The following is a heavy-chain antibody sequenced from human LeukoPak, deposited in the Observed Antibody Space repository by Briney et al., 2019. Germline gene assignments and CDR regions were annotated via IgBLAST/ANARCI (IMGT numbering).Heavy chain of an antibody. D-gene: IGHD3-10*01. Sequence: PMASVKVSCKASGGTFSSYPISWVRQAPGQGLEWMGGITPIFGTPNYAQKFQGRVTITADESTSTAYMELSSLRSEDTAVYYCARGNTMFRGVIWGNYYYYYMDVWGKGTTVTISS. CDR1: GGTFSSYP. V-gene: IGHV1-69*13. J-gene: IGHJ6*03. CDR3: ARGNTMFRGVIWGNYYYYYMDV. CDR2: ITPIFGTP.